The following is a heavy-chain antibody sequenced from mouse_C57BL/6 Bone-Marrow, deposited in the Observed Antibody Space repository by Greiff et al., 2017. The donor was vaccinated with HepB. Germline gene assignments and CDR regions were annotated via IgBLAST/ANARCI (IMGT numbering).Heavy chain of an antibody. CDR1: GFTFSSYG. D-gene: IGHD3-2*02. CDR3: ARRRQLRMDY. J-gene: IGHJ4*01. Sequence: EVKVVESGGDLVKPGGSLKLSCAASGFTFSSYGMSWVRQTPDKRLEWVATISSGGSYTYYPDNVKGRFTISRDNAKNTLYLQMSSLKSEDTAMYYCARRRQLRMDYWGQGTSVTVSS. CDR2: ISSGGSYT. V-gene: IGHV5-6*02.